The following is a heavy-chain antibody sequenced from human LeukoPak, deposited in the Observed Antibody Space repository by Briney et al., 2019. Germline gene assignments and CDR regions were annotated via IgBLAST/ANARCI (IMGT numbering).Heavy chain of an antibody. CDR3: ATYGSGSYYTY. CDR2: INPNSGGT. V-gene: IGHV1-2*02. D-gene: IGHD3-10*01. CDR1: GYTFTSYD. Sequence: ASVKVSCKASGYTFTSYDINWVRQAPGQGLEWMGWINPNSGGTNYAQKFQGRVTMTRDTSISTAYMELSRLRSDDTAVYYCATYGSGSYYTYWGQGTLVTVSS. J-gene: IGHJ4*02.